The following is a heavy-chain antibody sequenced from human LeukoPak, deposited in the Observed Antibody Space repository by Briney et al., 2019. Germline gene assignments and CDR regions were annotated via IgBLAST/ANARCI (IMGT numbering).Heavy chain of an antibody. D-gene: IGHD3-3*01. V-gene: IGHV3-23*01. CDR3: AKEYYDFWSGYYYFDY. Sequence: GGSLRLSCAASGFTFSSYAMSWVRQAPGKGLEWVSAIGGSGSSTYYADSVKGRFTISRDNSKNTLYLQMNSLRAEDTVVYYCAKEYYDFWSGYYYFDYWGQGTLVTVSS. CDR2: IGGSGSST. J-gene: IGHJ4*02. CDR1: GFTFSSYA.